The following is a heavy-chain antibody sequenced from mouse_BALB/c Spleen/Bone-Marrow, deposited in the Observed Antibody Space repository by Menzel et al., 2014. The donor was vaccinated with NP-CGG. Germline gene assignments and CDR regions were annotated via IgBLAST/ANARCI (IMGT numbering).Heavy chain of an antibody. CDR1: GYTFTDKW. Sequence: VQLQHSGAEFVMPGASVKMSCKASGYTFTDKWMHWVKQRPGQGLEWIGAIDTSDSYINYNQKFKGKASLTVDASSNTAYMHLSSLTSDDSAVYYCAREGHGFSLDYWGQGTSLTVSS. CDR3: AREGHGFSLDY. V-gene: IGHV1-69*01. J-gene: IGHJ4*01. CDR2: IDTSDSYI. D-gene: IGHD2-2*01.